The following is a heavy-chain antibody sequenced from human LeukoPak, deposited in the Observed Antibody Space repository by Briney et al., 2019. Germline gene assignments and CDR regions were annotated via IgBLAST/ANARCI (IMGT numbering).Heavy chain of an antibody. D-gene: IGHD6-25*01. CDR3: ARENRAAGNSFDQ. CDR1: GFSVDNSY. J-gene: IGHJ4*02. V-gene: IGHV3-53*01. CDR2: IYSSGTT. Sequence: GGSLRLSCAASGFSVDNSYINWVRQAPGKGLEWVSVIYSSGTTHYADSVKGRLTISRDASANTVYLQMYSLRADDTAVYYCARENRAAGNSFDQWGQGTLVTVSS.